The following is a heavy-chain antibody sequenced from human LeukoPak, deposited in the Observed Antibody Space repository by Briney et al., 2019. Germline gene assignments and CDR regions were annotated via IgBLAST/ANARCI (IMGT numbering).Heavy chain of an antibody. CDR3: ARSGSGYLRYYFDY. CDR1: GGSFSGYY. V-gene: IGHV4-34*01. Sequence: KPSETLSLTCAVYGGSFSGYYWSWIRQPPGKGLEWIGEINHSGSTNYNQSLKSRVTISVDTSKNQFSLKLSSVTAADTAVYYCARSGSGYLRYYFDYWGQGTLVTVSS. J-gene: IGHJ4*02. D-gene: IGHD5-12*01. CDR2: INHSGST.